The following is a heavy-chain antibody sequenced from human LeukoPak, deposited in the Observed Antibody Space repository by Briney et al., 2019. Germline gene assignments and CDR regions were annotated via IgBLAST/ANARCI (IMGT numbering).Heavy chain of an antibody. V-gene: IGHV3-74*01. CDR1: GFTFSNYA. D-gene: IGHD6-13*01. CDR2: IETDGSTT. CDR3: ARPAAAGASVFDI. Sequence: GGSLRLSCAASGFTFSNYAMSWVRQAPGRGLVWVSRIETDGSTTRYADSVKGRFTISRDDAKNTLYLQMNSLRAADTAVYYCARPAAAGASVFDIWGQGTMVTVSS. J-gene: IGHJ3*02.